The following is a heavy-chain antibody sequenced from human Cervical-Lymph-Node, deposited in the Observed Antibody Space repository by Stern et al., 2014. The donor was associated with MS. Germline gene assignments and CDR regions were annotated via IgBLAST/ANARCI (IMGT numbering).Heavy chain of an antibody. D-gene: IGHD6-13*01. CDR3: VRDQGGIAAS. J-gene: IGHJ4*02. CDR2: ISTLFGTT. V-gene: IGHV1-69*01. Sequence: VQLVQSGAEVKQPGSSMKVSCKASGGTFSSIEISWVRQAPGQGLAWLGGISTLFGTTNYAQQVQGRVTIVADESTNTVNMELSRLRSEDTAVYYCVRDQGGIAASWGQGTLVTVSS. CDR1: GGTFSSIE.